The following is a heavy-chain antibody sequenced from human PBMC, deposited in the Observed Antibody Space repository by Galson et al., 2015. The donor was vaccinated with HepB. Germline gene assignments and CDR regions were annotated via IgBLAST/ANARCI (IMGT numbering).Heavy chain of an antibody. J-gene: IGHJ4*02. D-gene: IGHD4/OR15-4a*01. CDR2: SSGSGATA. V-gene: IGHV3-23*01. CDR1: GFTFSSYA. Sequence: SLRLSCAASGFTFSSYAMTWVRQAPGKGLEWVSFSSGSGATAYYAVSVKGRFTVSRDNSKNTVFLQLNSLRVEDTAIYYCARVWSSRGPFDYWGQGTLVTVSS. CDR3: ARVWSSRGPFDY.